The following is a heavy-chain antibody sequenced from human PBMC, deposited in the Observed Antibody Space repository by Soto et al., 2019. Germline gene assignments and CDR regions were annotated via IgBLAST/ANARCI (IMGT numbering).Heavy chain of an antibody. CDR3: ARVPGRSSPYFDY. V-gene: IGHV1-18*01. Sequence: ASVKVSCKASGYTFTSYGISWVRQAPGQGLEWMGWISAYNGNTNYAQKLQGRVTMTTDTSTSTAYTELRSLRSDDTAVYYCARVPGRSSPYFDYWGQGTLVTSPQ. J-gene: IGHJ4*02. CDR1: GYTFTSYG. CDR2: ISAYNGNT.